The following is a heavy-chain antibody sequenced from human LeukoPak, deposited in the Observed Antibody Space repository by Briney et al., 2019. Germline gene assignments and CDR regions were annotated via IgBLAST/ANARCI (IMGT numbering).Heavy chain of an antibody. CDR3: SYFGS. CDR2: ISGSGDST. Sequence: GGSLRLSCAASGFTFSTYAVNWVRQAPGKGLEWVSTISGSGDSTYYADSVKGRFTISRDNSKNILYLQMNSLRAEDTAVYYCSYFGSWGQGARVTVS. CDR1: GFTFSTYA. J-gene: IGHJ4*02. D-gene: IGHD3-10*01. V-gene: IGHV3-23*01.